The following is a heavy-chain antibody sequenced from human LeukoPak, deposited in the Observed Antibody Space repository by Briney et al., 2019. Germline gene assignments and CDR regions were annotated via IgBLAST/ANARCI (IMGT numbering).Heavy chain of an antibody. D-gene: IGHD1-26*01. CDR3: ARAPGLGASDY. J-gene: IGHJ4*02. V-gene: IGHV3-23*01. CDR2: ISGIGDNT. CDR1: GFTFSNYP. Sequence: GGSLRLSCAASGFTFSNYPMMWIRQAPGKGLEWVSGISGIGDNTKYADSVKGRFTISRDNSKNTLYLQLNSLKVEDTAVYYCARAPGLGASDYWGQGTLVTVSS.